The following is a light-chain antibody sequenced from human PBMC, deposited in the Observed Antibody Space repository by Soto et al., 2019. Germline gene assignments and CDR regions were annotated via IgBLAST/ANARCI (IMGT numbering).Light chain of an antibody. J-gene: IGLJ1*01. CDR3: ASWDDSLNGFV. V-gene: IGLV1-44*01. CDR2: SND. CDR1: SSNIGSTT. Sequence: QSVLTQPPSASGTPGQRVTISCSGSSSNIGSTTVSWYQQLPGAAPKLLIYSNDQWPSGVPDRFSGSKSGTSASLAISGLQSEDGADYYCASWDDSLNGFVFGTGTRAPS.